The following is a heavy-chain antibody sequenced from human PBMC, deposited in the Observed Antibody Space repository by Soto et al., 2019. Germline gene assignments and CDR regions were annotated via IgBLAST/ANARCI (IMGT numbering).Heavy chain of an antibody. J-gene: IGHJ5*02. Sequence: QVQLVESGGGLVKPGGSLRLSCAASGFSFSDYYMSWIRQAPGKGLEWVSYISSSGSTIYYADYVKGRFTISRDNAKNSLSLQNISLIAEYTAGYYCAGDGEEVATTKLTNLFDPCGQGTLVTVSS. CDR2: ISSSGSTI. CDR1: GFSFSDYY. CDR3: AGDGEEVATTKLTNLFDP. D-gene: IGHD1-26*01. V-gene: IGHV3-11*01.